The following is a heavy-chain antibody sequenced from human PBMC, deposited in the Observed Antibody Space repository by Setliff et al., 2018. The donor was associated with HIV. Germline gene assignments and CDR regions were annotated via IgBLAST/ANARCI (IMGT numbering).Heavy chain of an antibody. Sequence: KTGGSLRLSCAASGFTFSKTWMTWVRQAPGKGLEWVGRIKSNIDGGTRDYAAPVKGRFTISRDDSENMLYLQMNDLKTEDTAVYYCMDFAIAGAWDYWGQGTLVTVS. J-gene: IGHJ4*02. CDR3: MDFAIAGAWDY. CDR1: GFTFSKTW. V-gene: IGHV3-15*01. CDR2: IKSNIDGGTR. D-gene: IGHD6-13*01.